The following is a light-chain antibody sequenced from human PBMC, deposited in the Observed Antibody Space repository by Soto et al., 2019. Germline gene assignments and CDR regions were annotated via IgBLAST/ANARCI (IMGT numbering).Light chain of an antibody. CDR1: SSDVGGYNY. V-gene: IGLV2-14*01. CDR2: DVS. CDR3: SSYTSSSTSWV. J-gene: IGLJ3*02. Sequence: QSVLTQPASVSGSPGQPITISCTGTSSDVGGYNYVSWYQQHPGKAPKLMIYDVSNLPSGVSNRFSGSKSGNTASLTISGLQAEDEADYYCSSYTSSSTSWVFGGGTKVTVL.